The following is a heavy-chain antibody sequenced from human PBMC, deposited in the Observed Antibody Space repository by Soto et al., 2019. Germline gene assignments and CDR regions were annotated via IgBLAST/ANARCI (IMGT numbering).Heavy chain of an antibody. Sequence: ASVKVSCKASGYTFTSYAMHWVRQAPGQRLEWMGWINAGNGNTKYSQKFQGRVTITRDTPASTAYMELSSLRSEDTAVYYCARAQGYSNWFDPWGQGTLVTVSS. CDR1: GYTFTSYA. V-gene: IGHV1-3*01. CDR2: INAGNGNT. D-gene: IGHD5-18*01. J-gene: IGHJ5*02. CDR3: ARAQGYSNWFDP.